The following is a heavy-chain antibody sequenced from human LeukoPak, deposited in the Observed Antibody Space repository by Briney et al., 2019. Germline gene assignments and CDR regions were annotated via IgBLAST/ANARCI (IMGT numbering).Heavy chain of an antibody. CDR1: GYSFTSYW. J-gene: IGHJ6*03. CDR3: ARHGTIFGVVILDYYYMEV. D-gene: IGHD3-3*01. CDR2: IYPGDSDT. Sequence: GESLKISCKGSGYSFTSYWIGWVRQMPGKGLEWMGIIYPGDSDTRYSPSFQGQVTISADKSISTAYLQWSSLKASDTAMYYCARHGTIFGVVILDYYYMEVWGKGTTVTVSS. V-gene: IGHV5-51*01.